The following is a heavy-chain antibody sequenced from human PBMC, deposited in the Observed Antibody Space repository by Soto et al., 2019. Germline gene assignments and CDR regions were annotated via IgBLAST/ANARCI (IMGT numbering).Heavy chain of an antibody. Sequence: EVQLVQSGAEVKKPGESLRISCKGSGYSFTNYWISWVRQMPGKGLEWMGRIDPSDSYTNYSPSFQGHVTISADKSIGTACLQWSRLKASDPAMYYCARQIGDSGADYWGQGTLVTVSS. CDR1: GYSFTNYW. J-gene: IGHJ4*02. CDR2: IDPSDSYT. CDR3: ARQIGDSGADY. V-gene: IGHV5-10-1*01. D-gene: IGHD2-15*01.